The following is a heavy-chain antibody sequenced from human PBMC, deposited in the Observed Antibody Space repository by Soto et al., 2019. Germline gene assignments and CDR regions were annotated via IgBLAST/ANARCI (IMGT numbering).Heavy chain of an antibody. V-gene: IGHV1-69*01. D-gene: IGHD3-16*01. J-gene: IGHJ4*02. Sequence: QVHLVQSAAEVKKPGSSVRVSCTTSGGTFGRNTIAWIRQAPEQGLEWTGHVVPIFGTSNYAQKFRGRLTITADESTTTAYMELSSLTSEDTAVYYCARDLNWAIDYWGQGSLVIVSS. CDR2: VVPIFGTS. CDR3: ARDLNWAIDY. CDR1: GGTFGRNT.